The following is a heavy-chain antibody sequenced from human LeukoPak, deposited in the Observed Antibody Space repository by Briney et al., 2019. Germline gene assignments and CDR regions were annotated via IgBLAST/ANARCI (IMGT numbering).Heavy chain of an antibody. CDR1: GFTFNRYW. J-gene: IGHJ4*02. Sequence: GGSLRLSCAASGFTFNRYWMHWVRQAPGEGPVWVAHILNDGGSTSYADSVKGRFTISRDNAKNTLSLQMNSLRAEDTAVYYCVRHNYGDDYWGQGTPVTVSS. CDR2: ILNDGGST. CDR3: VRHNYGDDY. D-gene: IGHD4/OR15-4a*01. V-gene: IGHV3-74*01.